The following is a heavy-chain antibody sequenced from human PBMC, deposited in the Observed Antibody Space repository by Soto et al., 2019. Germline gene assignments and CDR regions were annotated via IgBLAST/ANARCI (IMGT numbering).Heavy chain of an antibody. CDR3: ARKGWNYEEGWFDP. D-gene: IGHD1-7*01. J-gene: IGHJ5*02. CDR2: IYYSGST. V-gene: IGHV4-39*01. CDR1: GGSISSSSYY. Sequence: SETLSLTCTVSGGSISSSSYYWGWIRQPPGKGLEWIGSIYYSGSTYYNPSLKSRVTISVDTSKNQFSLKLSSVTAADTAVYYCARKGWNYEEGWFDPWGQGTLVTVSS.